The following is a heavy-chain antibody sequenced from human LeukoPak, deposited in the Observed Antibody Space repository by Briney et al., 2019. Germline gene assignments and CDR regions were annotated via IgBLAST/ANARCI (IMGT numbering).Heavy chain of an antibody. CDR3: ARYYGGNSGFNY. D-gene: IGHD4-23*01. J-gene: IGHJ4*02. Sequence: SETLSLTCTVSGGAISSYYWSWIRQPPGKGLEWIGYLYYSGRTNYNPSLKSRVTISVDTSKNQFSLKLSSVTAADTAVYYCARYYGGNSGFNYWGQGTLVTVSS. CDR2: LYYSGRT. V-gene: IGHV4-59*01. CDR1: GGAISSYY.